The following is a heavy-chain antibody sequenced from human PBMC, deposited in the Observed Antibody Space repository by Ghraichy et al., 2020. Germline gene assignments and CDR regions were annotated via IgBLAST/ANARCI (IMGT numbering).Heavy chain of an antibody. V-gene: IGHV3-53*01. CDR1: GFTVSSNY. CDR2: IYSGGST. Sequence: LSLTCAASGFTVSSNYMSWVRQAPGKGLEWVSIIYSGGSTYYADSVKGRFTGSRDNSKNTLYLQMNSLRADDTAVYYCARGRDYYYGMDVWCQGTTVTVSS. CDR3: ARGRDYYYGMDV. J-gene: IGHJ6*02.